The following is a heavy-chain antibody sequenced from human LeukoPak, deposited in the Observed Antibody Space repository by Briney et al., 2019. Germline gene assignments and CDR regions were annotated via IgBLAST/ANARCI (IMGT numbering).Heavy chain of an antibody. V-gene: IGHV1-2*02. CDR3: ARGLGLEYCTGGTCSPNLYFDY. J-gene: IGHJ4*02. CDR2: INPNSGGT. CDR1: GYTFSGYF. D-gene: IGHD2-15*01. Sequence: ASVKVSCKASGYTFSGYFMHWVRQAPGQGLEWMGWINPNSGGTKYAQKFQGRVTMTRDTSISTDYMELSSLRSDDTAVYYCARGLGLEYCTGGTCSPNLYFDYWGQGTLVTVSS.